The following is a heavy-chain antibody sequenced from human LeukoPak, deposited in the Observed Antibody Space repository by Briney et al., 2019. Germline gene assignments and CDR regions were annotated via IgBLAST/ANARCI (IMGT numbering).Heavy chain of an antibody. CDR2: ISGSGGRP. J-gene: IGHJ4*02. CDR1: GITLSNYG. Sequence: GGSLRLSCAVSGITLSNYGMSWVRQAPGKGLEWVAGISGSGGRPNYADSVKGRFTISRDNAKNTLYPQMNSLRAEDTAVYFCAKRGVVIRVILVGFHKEAYYFDSWGQGALVTVSS. V-gene: IGHV3-23*01. CDR3: AKRGVVIRVILVGFHKEAYYFDS. D-gene: IGHD3-22*01.